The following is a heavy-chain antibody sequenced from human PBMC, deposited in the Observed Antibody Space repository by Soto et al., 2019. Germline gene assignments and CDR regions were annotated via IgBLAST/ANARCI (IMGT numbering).Heavy chain of an antibody. Sequence: SETLSLTCTVSGGSIISGDYYWSWIRQPPGKGLEWIGYIYYSGSTYYNPSLKSRVTISVDTSKNQFSLKLSSVTAADTAVYYCAGFYGGSHNWFDPWGQGTLVTVSS. CDR3: AGFYGGSHNWFDP. V-gene: IGHV4-30-4*01. J-gene: IGHJ5*02. CDR1: GGSIISGDYY. D-gene: IGHD2-15*01. CDR2: IYYSGST.